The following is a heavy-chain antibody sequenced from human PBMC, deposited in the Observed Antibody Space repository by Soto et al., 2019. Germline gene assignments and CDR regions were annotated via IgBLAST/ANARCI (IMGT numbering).Heavy chain of an antibody. D-gene: IGHD3-10*01. V-gene: IGHV1-46*01. CDR2: INPSTGTT. CDR3: ARASWDRVRGVTEFHY. Sequence: QVQLVQSGAEVKKPGASVKVSCKASGYTFTNDYMHWVRQAPGQGLEWMGIINPSTGTTCYAKKFPARITMTRDTSTRTVHMELSSLRSDDPAVYYCARASWDRVRGVTEFHYWGQGTLVTVSS. J-gene: IGHJ4*02. CDR1: GYTFTNDY.